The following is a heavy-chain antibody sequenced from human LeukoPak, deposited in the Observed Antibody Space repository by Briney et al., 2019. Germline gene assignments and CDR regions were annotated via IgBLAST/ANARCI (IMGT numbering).Heavy chain of an antibody. CDR2: IYTSGST. V-gene: IGHV4-4*07. Sequence: SETLSLTCTVSGGSISSYYWSWIRQPPGKGLEWIGRIYTSGSTNYNPSLKSRVTMSVDTSKNQFSLKLSSVTAADTAVYYCARDRRYYDSHSAFDIWGQGTMVTVSS. CDR3: ARDRRYYDSHSAFDI. J-gene: IGHJ3*02. CDR1: GGSISSYY. D-gene: IGHD3-22*01.